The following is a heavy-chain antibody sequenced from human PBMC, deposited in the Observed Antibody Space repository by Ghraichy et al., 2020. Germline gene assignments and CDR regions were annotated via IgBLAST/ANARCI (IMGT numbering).Heavy chain of an antibody. CDR1: GGSISSSSYY. V-gene: IGHV4-39*01. J-gene: IGHJ5*02. Sequence: SETLSLTCTVSGGSISSSSYYRGWIRQPPGKGLEWIGSIYYSGSTYYNPSLKSRVTISVDTSKNQFSLKLSSVTAADTAVYYCARQGSTSWYNPHPHCFDPWGQGTLVTVSS. D-gene: IGHD2-2*01. CDR3: ARQGSTSWYNPHPHCFDP. CDR2: IYYSGST.